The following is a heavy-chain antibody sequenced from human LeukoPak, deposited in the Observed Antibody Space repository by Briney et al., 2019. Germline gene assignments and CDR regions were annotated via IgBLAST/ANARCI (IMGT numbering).Heavy chain of an antibody. CDR3: AGCSSTSCYRGNY. V-gene: IGHV1-69*02. CDR1: GGTFSSYT. D-gene: IGHD2-2*02. J-gene: IGHJ4*02. CDR2: IIPILGIA. Sequence: SVKVSCKASGGTFSSYTISWVRQAPGQGLEWMGRIIPILGIANYAQKFQGRVTITADKSTSTDYMELSSLRSEDTAVYYCAGCSSTSCYRGNYWGQGTLVTVSS.